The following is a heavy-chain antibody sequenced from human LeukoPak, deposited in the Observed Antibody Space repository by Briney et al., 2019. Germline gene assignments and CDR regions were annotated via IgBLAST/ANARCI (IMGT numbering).Heavy chain of an antibody. CDR1: EFTFGDHA. J-gene: IGHJ6*02. D-gene: IGHD5-12*01. V-gene: IGHV3-49*04. Sequence: GGSLRLSCTGSEFTFGDHALSWVRQAPGKGLEWVGLIRNAAFRGSTEYAASVEGRFSISRDNSKSIAYLQMNSLQTEDTAVYYCTRGGIVATIGYGMDVWGQGTTVTVSS. CDR2: IRNAAFRGST. CDR3: TRGGIVATIGYGMDV.